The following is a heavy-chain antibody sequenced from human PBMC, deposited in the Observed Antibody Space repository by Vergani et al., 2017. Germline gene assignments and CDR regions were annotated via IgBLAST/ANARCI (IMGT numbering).Heavy chain of an antibody. CDR1: GFTFSSYD. CDR2: IGTAGDT. D-gene: IGHD6-13*01. CDR3: ARVRGVSSSWPRPRRDNWFDP. Sequence: EVQLVESGGGLVQPGGSLRLSCAASGFTFSSYDMHWVRQATGKGLEWVSAIGTAGDTYYPGSVKGRFTISRENAKNSLYLQMNRLRAEDTAVYYCARVRGVSSSWPRPRRDNWFDPWGQGTLVTVSS. V-gene: IGHV3-13*01. J-gene: IGHJ5*02.